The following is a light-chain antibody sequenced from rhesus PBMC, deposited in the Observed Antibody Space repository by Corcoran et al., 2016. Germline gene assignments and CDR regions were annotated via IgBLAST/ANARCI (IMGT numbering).Light chain of an antibody. CDR2: AAS. Sequence: DIQMTQSPSSLSASVGDRVTITCRASENVNNYLNWYQQKPGKAPTLLIYAASTLQTGVSSRFSGSASGTAYTLTIRRLQPEDVATSYCLPDHSPPFPFGPGTKLEIK. CDR1: ENVNNY. V-gene: IGKV1-94*01. J-gene: IGKJ3*01. CDR3: LPDHSPPFP.